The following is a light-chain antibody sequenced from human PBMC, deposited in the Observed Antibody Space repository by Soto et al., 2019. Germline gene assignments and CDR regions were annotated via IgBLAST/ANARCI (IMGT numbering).Light chain of an antibody. J-gene: IGLJ1*01. Sequence: QSVLTQPASVSGSPGQSITISCTGTSGDVGSYNLVSWYQQHPGKAPKLMIYEVSKRPSGVSNRFSGSKSGNTASLTISGLQAEDEADYYCCSYAGSRTFYVFGTGNKVTVL. V-gene: IGLV2-23*02. CDR3: CSYAGSRTFYV. CDR1: SGDVGSYNL. CDR2: EVS.